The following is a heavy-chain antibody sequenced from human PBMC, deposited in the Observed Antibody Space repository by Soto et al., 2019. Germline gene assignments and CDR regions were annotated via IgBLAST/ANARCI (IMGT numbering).Heavy chain of an antibody. D-gene: IGHD2-2*01. CDR2: INPSGGST. J-gene: IGHJ6*02. CDR1: GYTFTSYY. V-gene: IGHV1-46*01. CDR3: ARDRMMGYCSSTSCAYYYYYGMDV. Sequence: ASVKVSCKASGYTFTSYYMYWVRQAPGQGLEWMGIINPSGGSTSYAQKFQGRVTMTRDTSTSTVYMELSSLRSEDTAVYYCARDRMMGYCSSTSCAYYYYYGMDVWGQGTTVTVSS.